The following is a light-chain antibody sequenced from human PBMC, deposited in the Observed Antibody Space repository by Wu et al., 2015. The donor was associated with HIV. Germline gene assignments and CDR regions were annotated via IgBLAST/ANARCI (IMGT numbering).Light chain of an antibody. J-gene: IGKJ4*01. Sequence: EIMMTQSPATLSTSPGSTASLSCRASQNIYSNLAWYQQKSGQPPRLLIHDASTRAKDVPARFVGSGSGTEFSLTITTLQPEDFATYYCQQFGTWPYSFGGGT. CDR2: DAS. CDR1: QNIYSN. V-gene: IGKV3-15*01. CDR3: QQFGTWPYS.